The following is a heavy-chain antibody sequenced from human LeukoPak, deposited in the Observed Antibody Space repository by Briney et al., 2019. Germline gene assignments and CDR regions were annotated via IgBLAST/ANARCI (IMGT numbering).Heavy chain of an antibody. CDR3: AREKSPERKTWLQLGAFDV. Sequence: SETLSLTCAVYGGSFSGYYWSWIRQPPGKGLGWVGYIYYSGSTNYNPSLKSRVTISVDTSKNQFSLKLSSVTAADTAVYYCAREKSPERKTWLQLGAFDVWGQGTVVTVSS. V-gene: IGHV4-59*01. J-gene: IGHJ3*01. D-gene: IGHD5-24*01. CDR2: IYYSGST. CDR1: GGSFSGYY.